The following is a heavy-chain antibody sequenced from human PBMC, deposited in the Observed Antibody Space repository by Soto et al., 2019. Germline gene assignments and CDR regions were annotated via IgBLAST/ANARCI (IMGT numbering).Heavy chain of an antibody. D-gene: IGHD5-12*01. CDR2: ISAYNGNT. J-gene: IGHJ6*02. CDR3: ARVAEMATIFSYYYYGMDV. Sequence: ASVKVSCKASGYTFTSYGISWVRQAPGQGLEWMGWISAYNGNTNYAQKLQGRVTMTTDTSTSTAYMELRSLRSDDTAVYYCARVAEMATIFSYYYYGMDVWRQGTTVTVSS. CDR1: GYTFTSYG. V-gene: IGHV1-18*04.